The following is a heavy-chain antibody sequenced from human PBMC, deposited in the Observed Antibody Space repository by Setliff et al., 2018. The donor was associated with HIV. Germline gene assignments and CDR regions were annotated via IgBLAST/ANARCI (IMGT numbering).Heavy chain of an antibody. CDR1: GGSIRSHS. CDR3: ARAGYYGSGSYYRLDY. Sequence: SETLSLTCAVSGGSIRSHSWNWIRQPPGKGLEWIGRIYYSGYTEYNPSLKSRVTLSVDASMNQFSLKMTSVTAADTAVYYCARAGYYGSGSYYRLDYWGLGTLITVSS. CDR2: IYYSGYT. V-gene: IGHV4-59*11. J-gene: IGHJ4*02. D-gene: IGHD3-10*01.